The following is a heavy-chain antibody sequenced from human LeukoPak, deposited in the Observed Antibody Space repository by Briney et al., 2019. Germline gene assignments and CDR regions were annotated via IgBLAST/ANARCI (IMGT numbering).Heavy chain of an antibody. CDR3: AKDPPTTGTTFGN. CDR1: GFTFTSYA. CDR2: IGGGGVDT. V-gene: IGHV3-23*01. J-gene: IGHJ4*02. Sequence: PGGSLRLSCAASGFTFTSYAMSWVRQAPGKGLEWVSSIGGGGVDTYYADSVKGRFTIPRDISKNTLYFQMNSLRVEDTAVYYCAKDPPTTGTTFGNWGRGTLVTVSS. D-gene: IGHD1-1*01.